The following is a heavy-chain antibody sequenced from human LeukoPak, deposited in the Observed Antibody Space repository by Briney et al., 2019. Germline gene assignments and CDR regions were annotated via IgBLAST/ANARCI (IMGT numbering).Heavy chain of an antibody. CDR3: ARGLLWFGESLATGYLDY. D-gene: IGHD3-10*01. V-gene: IGHV4-59*09. J-gene: IGHJ4*02. CDR2: VYYTGST. Sequence: ENVYYTGSTNYNPSLKSLVIISIDTPNNQFSLQLSAVTAADMAVYYCARGLLWFGESLATGYLDYWGQGDLVAVSS.